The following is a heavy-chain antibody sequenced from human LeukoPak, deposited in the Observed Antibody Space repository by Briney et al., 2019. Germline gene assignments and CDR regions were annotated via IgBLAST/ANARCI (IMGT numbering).Heavy chain of an antibody. CDR1: GGSLNSSNW. CDR3: ARDRSGWYDGFDP. CDR2: IYHSGST. D-gene: IGHD6-19*01. J-gene: IGHJ5*02. V-gene: IGHV4-4*02. Sequence: TPSENLSLTCAVSGGSLNSSNWWSWVRQPPGKGLEWIGEIYHSGSTNYNPSLKSRVTISVDKSKNQFSLKLSSVTAADTAVYYCARDRSGWYDGFDPWGQGTLVTVSS.